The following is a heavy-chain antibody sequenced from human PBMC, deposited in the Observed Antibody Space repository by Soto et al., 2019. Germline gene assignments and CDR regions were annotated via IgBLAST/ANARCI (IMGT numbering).Heavy chain of an antibody. CDR1: GFTLSSYE. Sequence: EVQLVESGGALVQPGGSLRLSCAASGFTLSSYEMNWVRQAPGKGLEWVSYISSSGGSTYDADSVKGRYTISRDNANNTVYLQMNSLSAEDTAVDYCARGLVAAAADYWGQGTLVNVSS. V-gene: IGHV3-48*03. CDR2: ISSSGGST. CDR3: ARGLVAAAADY. J-gene: IGHJ4*02. D-gene: IGHD6-13*01.